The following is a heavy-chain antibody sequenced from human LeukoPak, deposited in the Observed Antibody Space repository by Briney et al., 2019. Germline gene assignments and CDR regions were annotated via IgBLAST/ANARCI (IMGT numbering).Heavy chain of an antibody. Sequence: ASVKVSCKASGGTFSSYSISWVRQAPGRGLEWMGVIIPMFGTTTYAQRFQGRVTITADKSTSTAYMELSSLRSEDTAVYYCARDSYRTRNYNWFDPWGQGTLVTVSS. V-gene: IGHV1-69*06. CDR1: GGTFSSYS. CDR3: ARDSYRTRNYNWFDP. CDR2: IIPMFGTT. J-gene: IGHJ5*02. D-gene: IGHD1-7*01.